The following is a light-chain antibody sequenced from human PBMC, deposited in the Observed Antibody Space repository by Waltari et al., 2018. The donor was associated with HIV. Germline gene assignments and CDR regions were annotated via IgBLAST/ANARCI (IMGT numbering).Light chain of an antibody. CDR2: EVS. CDR3: CSYAGSSTFVV. V-gene: IGLV2-23*02. Sequence: QSALTQPASVSGSPGQSITISCTGTSSDVGSYYLVSWYQQHPGKAPKLMIYEVSKRPSGVANRFSGSKSGNTASLTISGPQAEDEADYYCCSYAGSSTFVVFGGGTKLTVL. J-gene: IGLJ2*01. CDR1: SSDVGSYYL.